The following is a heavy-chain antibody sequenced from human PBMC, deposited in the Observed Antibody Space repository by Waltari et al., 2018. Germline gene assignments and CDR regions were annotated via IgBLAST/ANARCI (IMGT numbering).Heavy chain of an antibody. D-gene: IGHD1-26*01. CDR1: GGSFSGYY. CDR3: AKDMGPGGSYFHAFDI. Sequence: QVQLQQWGAGLLKPSETLSLTCAVYGGSFSGYYWSWIRQPPGKGLEWIGEINHSGSTNYNPSLKSRVTISVDTSKNQFSLKLSSVTAADTAVYYCAKDMGPGGSYFHAFDIWGQGTMVTVSS. V-gene: IGHV4-34*01. J-gene: IGHJ3*02. CDR2: INHSGST.